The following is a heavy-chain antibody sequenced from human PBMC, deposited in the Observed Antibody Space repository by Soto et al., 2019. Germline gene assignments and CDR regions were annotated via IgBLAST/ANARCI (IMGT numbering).Heavy chain of an antibody. CDR1: GYIFSSYG. J-gene: IGHJ4*02. Sequence: ASVKVSCKASGYIFSSYGISWVRVAPGQGLEWMGWISAYKGDTKYAQILQGRVTMTTDTSTRTAYLELRSLTSDDTAVYYCARVAVAGTSTHTHGVDYWGQGTLVTVSS. CDR2: ISAYKGDT. V-gene: IGHV1-18*01. CDR3: ARVAVAGTSTHTHGVDY. D-gene: IGHD6-19*01.